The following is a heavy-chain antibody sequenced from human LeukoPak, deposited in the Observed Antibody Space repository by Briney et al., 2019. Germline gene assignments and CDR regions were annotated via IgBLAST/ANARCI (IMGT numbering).Heavy chain of an antibody. V-gene: IGHV1-2*02. D-gene: IGHD3-10*01. Sequence: ASVKVSCKASGYTFTGYYMHWVRQAPGQGLEWMGWINPNSGGTNYAQKFQGRVTITRNTSISTAYMELSSLRSEDTAVYYCARGRGPVRGVIFWQYRMYYFDYWGQGTLVTVSS. CDR2: INPNSGGT. CDR3: ARGRGPVRGVIFWQYRMYYFDY. CDR1: GYTFTGYY. J-gene: IGHJ4*02.